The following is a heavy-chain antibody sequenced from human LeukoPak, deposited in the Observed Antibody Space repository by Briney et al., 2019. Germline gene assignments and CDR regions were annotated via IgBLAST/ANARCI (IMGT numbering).Heavy chain of an antibody. CDR3: AKDQSHCGGDCSYPFFDY. CDR2: ISNSDGST. J-gene: IGHJ4*02. Sequence: GGTLRLSCAASGFTFRNSGMSWVRQAPGKGLEWVSSISNSDGSTYYADSVKGRFTISRDNSKNTLYLQMNSLRAEDTAVYYCAKDQSHCGGDCSYPFFDYWGQGTLVTVSS. CDR1: GFTFRNSG. D-gene: IGHD2-21*02. V-gene: IGHV3-23*01.